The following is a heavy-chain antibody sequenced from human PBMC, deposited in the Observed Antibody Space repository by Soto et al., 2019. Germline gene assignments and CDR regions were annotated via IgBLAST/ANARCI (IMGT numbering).Heavy chain of an antibody. Sequence: QVQLVQSRAEVKKPGSSVKVSCKASGGTFSSHAISWVRQAPGQGLEWMGGIIPIFGTVHYAQNFQGRVTITADESTTTAYMELSSLRSEDTAVYYCVFYYDSSGYYDAFDIWGQGTMVTVSS. CDR3: VFYYDSSGYYDAFDI. CDR2: IIPIFGTV. V-gene: IGHV1-69*01. J-gene: IGHJ3*02. D-gene: IGHD3-22*01. CDR1: GGTFSSHA.